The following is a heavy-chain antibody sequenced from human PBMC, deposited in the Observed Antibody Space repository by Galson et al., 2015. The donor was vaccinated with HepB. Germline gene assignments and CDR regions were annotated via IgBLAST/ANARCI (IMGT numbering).Heavy chain of an antibody. CDR2: ISSTGSDT. CDR3: ARGHYGLDV. V-gene: IGHV3-11*06. CDR1: GFIFSDYY. Sequence: SLRLSCAASGFIFSDYYMSWICQAPGKGLEWVSYISSTGSDTNYADSVKGRFTISRDNAKNSLDLQMNSLRVEDTAMYYCARGHYGLDVWGQGTTVTVSS. J-gene: IGHJ6*02.